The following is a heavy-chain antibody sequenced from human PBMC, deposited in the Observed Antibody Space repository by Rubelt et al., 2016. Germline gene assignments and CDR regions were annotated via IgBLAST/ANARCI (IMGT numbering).Heavy chain of an antibody. D-gene: IGHD1-14*01. V-gene: IGHV3-21*01. CDR3: ARESPNHGMDV. J-gene: IGHJ6*02. Sequence: RQAPGKGLEWVSSISSSSSYIYYADSVKGRFTISRDNSKNTLYLQMNSLRAEDTAVYYCARESPNHGMDVWGQGTTVTVSS. CDR2: ISSSSSYI.